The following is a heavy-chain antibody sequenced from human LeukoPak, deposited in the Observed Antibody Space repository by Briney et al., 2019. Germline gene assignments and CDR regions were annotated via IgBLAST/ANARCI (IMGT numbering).Heavy chain of an antibody. V-gene: IGHV5-51*01. D-gene: IGHD3-9*01. CDR2: IYPGDSDT. Sequence: GESLKIACKTSGYSFTSYWIGWVRQMPGKGLEWMGIIYPGDSDTRYSPSFQGQVTISADKSSSTAYLQWSSLKASDTAMYYCARLTPESYYDILTGYYNWSFDYWGQGTLVTVSS. J-gene: IGHJ4*02. CDR1: GYSFTSYW. CDR3: ARLTPESYYDILTGYYNWSFDY.